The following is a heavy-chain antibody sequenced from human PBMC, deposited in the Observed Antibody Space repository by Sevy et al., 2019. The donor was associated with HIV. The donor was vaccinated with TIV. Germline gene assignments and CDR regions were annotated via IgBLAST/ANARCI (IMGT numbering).Heavy chain of an antibody. J-gene: IGHJ6*02. CDR2: IYYSGTT. V-gene: IGHV4-61*01. Sequence: SETLSLTCTVSGGSVSSGSYYWSWIRQPPGKGLEWIGYIYYSGTTNYNPSLKGRVTISVDTSKNQFSLKLSSVTAADTAVYYCARDGAAYSSSSGGMDVWGQGTTVTVSS. CDR1: GGSVSSGSYY. CDR3: ARDGAAYSSSSGGMDV. D-gene: IGHD6-6*01.